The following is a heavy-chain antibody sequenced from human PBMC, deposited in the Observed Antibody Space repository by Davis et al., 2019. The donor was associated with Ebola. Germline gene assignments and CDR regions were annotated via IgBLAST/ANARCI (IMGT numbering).Heavy chain of an antibody. Sequence: GESLKISCAASGFTFSSYWMSWVRQAPGKGLEWVANIKQDGSEKYYADSVKGRFTISRDNSKNTLHLQMNSLRAEDTAVYYCARGTGLYYYYGMDVWGQGTTVTVSS. CDR3: ARGTGLYYYYGMDV. V-gene: IGHV3-7*04. D-gene: IGHD3/OR15-3a*01. CDR1: GFTFSSYW. J-gene: IGHJ6*02. CDR2: IKQDGSEK.